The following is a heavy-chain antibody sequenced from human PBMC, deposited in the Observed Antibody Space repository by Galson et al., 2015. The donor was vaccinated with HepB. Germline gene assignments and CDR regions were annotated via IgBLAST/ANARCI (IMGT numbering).Heavy chain of an antibody. J-gene: IGHJ4*02. CDR2: IWYDGSNK. D-gene: IGHD3-10*01. CDR1: GFTFSSYG. CDR3: ARDQGMVRGVIDGDFDY. V-gene: IGHV3-33*01. Sequence: SLRLSCAASGFTFSSYGMHWVRQAPGKGLEWVAVIWYDGSNKYYADSVKGRFTTSRDNSKNTLYLQMNSLRAEDTAVYYCARDQGMVRGVIDGDFDYWGQGTLVTVSS.